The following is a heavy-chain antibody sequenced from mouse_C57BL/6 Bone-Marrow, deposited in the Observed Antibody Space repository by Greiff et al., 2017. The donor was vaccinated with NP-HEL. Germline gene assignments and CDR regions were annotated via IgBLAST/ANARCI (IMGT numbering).Heavy chain of an antibody. J-gene: IGHJ2*01. CDR1: GYTFTSYW. Sequence: QVQLKQPGAELVKPGASVKLSCKASGYTFTSYWMHWVKQRPGQGLEWIGMIHPNSGSTNYNEKFKSKATLTVDKSSSTAYKQLSSLTSEDSAVYYCARFYYDYDGYWGQGTTLTVSS. CDR3: ARFYYDYDGY. D-gene: IGHD2-4*01. CDR2: IHPNSGST. V-gene: IGHV1-64*01.